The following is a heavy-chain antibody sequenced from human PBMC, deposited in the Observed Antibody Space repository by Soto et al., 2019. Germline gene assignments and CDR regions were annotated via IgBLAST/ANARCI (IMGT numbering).Heavy chain of an antibody. J-gene: IGHJ6*02. CDR2: INPNSGGT. Sequence: ASVKVSCKASGYTFTGYYMHWVRQAPGQGLEWMGWINPNSGGTNYAQKFQGRVTMTRDTSTSTAYMELSRLRSDDTAVYYCARGGRCSSTSCHRRYYYGMDVWGQGTTVTVSS. CDR1: GYTFTGYY. V-gene: IGHV1-2*02. CDR3: ARGGRCSSTSCHRRYYYGMDV. D-gene: IGHD2-2*02.